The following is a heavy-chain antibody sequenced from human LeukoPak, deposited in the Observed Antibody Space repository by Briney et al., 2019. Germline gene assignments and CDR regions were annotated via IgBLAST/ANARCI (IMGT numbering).Heavy chain of an antibody. CDR2: FDPEDGET. Sequence: ASVKVSCKVSGYTLTELSMHWVRQAPGKGLEWMGGFDPEDGETIYAQKFQGRVTMTEDTSTDTAYMELSSLRSEDTAVYYCATWGKAEGGFVDRNWFDPWGQGTLVTVSS. CDR1: GYTLTELS. J-gene: IGHJ5*02. CDR3: ATWGKAEGGFVDRNWFDP. D-gene: IGHD3-10*01. V-gene: IGHV1-24*01.